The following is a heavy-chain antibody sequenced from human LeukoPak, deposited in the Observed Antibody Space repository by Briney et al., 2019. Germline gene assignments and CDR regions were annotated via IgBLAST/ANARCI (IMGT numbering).Heavy chain of an antibody. V-gene: IGHV3-23*01. CDR1: GFSFSSYA. J-gene: IGHJ4*02. D-gene: IGHD2-15*01. Sequence: PGGSLRLSCAASGFSFSSYAMSWVRQAPGKGLEWVSAISSSGYTTYYADSVKGRFSISRDNSKNTVHLQMSSLRGEDTAVYHCAKEYCSGGSCYSGYWGQGALVTVSS. CDR2: ISSSGYTT. CDR3: AKEYCSGGSCYSGY.